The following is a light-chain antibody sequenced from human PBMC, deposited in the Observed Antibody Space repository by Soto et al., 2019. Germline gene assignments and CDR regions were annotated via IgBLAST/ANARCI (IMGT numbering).Light chain of an antibody. J-gene: IGKJ1*01. CDR1: QSVSSN. CDR2: GAS. CDR3: QQYNNWPQT. V-gene: IGKV3-15*01. Sequence: EIVMTQSPATLSVSPGERATLSCRASQSVSSNLAWYQQKRGQAPRLLIYGASTRATGIPGRFSGSGSGTEFTLTISSLQSEDFAVYYCQQYNNWPQTFGQGTKVDIK.